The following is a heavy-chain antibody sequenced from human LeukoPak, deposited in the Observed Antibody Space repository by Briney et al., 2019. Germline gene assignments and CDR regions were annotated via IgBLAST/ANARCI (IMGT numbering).Heavy chain of an antibody. J-gene: IGHJ3*02. CDR3: ARYPSGIFIGTGWKRGRRGFGN. CDR2: IYYSGNT. V-gene: IGHV4-39*01. D-gene: IGHD3-3*02. Sequence: SETLSLTCTVSGAPISSSSYFWGWIRRPPGKGLEWIATIYYSGNTYYNPSLKGRVTISVDTSKNQFSLRLTSVTAADTAVYYCARYPSGIFIGTGWKRGRRGFGNRGQRA. CDR1: GAPISSSSYF.